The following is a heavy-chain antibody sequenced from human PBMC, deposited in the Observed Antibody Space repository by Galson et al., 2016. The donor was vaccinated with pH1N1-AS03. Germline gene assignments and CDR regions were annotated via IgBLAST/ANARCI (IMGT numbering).Heavy chain of an antibody. CDR1: GFIFSSDW. CDR2: ITSDGRSI. Sequence: SLRLSCAASGFIFSSDWMHWVRQVPGKGLVWVSRITSDGRSISYADAVKGRFTTSRDNAKNTLYLQMNSLRAEDTAVYHCARAMYTNGWYGMDVWGQGTTVTVSS. CDR3: ARAMYTNGWYGMDV. J-gene: IGHJ6*02. V-gene: IGHV3-74*01. D-gene: IGHD6-19*01.